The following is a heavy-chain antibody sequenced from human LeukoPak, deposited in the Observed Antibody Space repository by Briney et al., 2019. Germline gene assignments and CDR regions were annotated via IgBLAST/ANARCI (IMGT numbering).Heavy chain of an antibody. CDR3: ASTKRGYSYGFRAFDI. CDR1: GFTFSSYS. CDR2: ISSSSSYI. Sequence: GGSLRLSCAASGFTFSSYSMNWVRQAPGKGLEWVSSISSSSSYIYYADSVKGRFTISRDNAKNSLYLQMNSLRAEDTAVYYCASTKRGYSYGFRAFDIWGQGTMVTVSS. V-gene: IGHV3-21*01. J-gene: IGHJ3*02. D-gene: IGHD5-18*01.